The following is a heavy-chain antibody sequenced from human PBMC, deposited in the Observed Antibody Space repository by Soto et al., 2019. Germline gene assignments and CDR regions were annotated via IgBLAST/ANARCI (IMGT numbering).Heavy chain of an antibody. Sequence: WGSLRLSCTASGFTFATYSMNWVRQDPGKGLEWVSYISDSIGTRNYADSVKGRFTISRDNAKNSLYLQMNSLRDDDSALYYCARASGWHPSDACDIWGQGTTVNVSS. V-gene: IGHV3-48*02. CDR2: ISDSIGTR. D-gene: IGHD6-19*01. CDR3: ARASGWHPSDACDI. J-gene: IGHJ3*02. CDR1: GFTFATYS.